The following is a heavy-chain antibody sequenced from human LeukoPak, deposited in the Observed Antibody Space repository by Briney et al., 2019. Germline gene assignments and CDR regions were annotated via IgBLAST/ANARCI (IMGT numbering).Heavy chain of an antibody. CDR1: GGSFSGYY. CDR3: ARGRDIVVVPAALDFDY. J-gene: IGHJ4*02. Sequence: SETLSLICAVYGGSFSGYYWSWNRQPPGKGLEWIGEINHSGSTNYNPSLKSRVTISVDTSKNQFSLKLSSVTAADTAVYYCARGRDIVVVPAALDFDYWGQGTLVTVSS. CDR2: INHSGST. D-gene: IGHD2-2*01. V-gene: IGHV4-34*01.